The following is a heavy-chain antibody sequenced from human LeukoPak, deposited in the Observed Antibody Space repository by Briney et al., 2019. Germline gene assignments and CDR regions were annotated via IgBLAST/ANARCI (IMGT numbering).Heavy chain of an antibody. V-gene: IGHV3-30*02. CDR3: ARVSYYYDSSGGAFDI. CDR2: IRYDGRNK. Sequence: PGGSLRLSCAAFGFTFSSYGMHWVRQAPGKGLEWVAFIRYDGRNKYYGDPVKGRFSISRDNAKNSLYLQMNSLRAEDTAVYYCARVSYYYDSSGGAFDIWGQGTMVTVSS. J-gene: IGHJ3*02. CDR1: GFTFSSYG. D-gene: IGHD3-22*01.